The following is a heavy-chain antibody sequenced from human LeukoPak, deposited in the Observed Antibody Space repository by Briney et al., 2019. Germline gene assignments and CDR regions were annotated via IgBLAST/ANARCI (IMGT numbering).Heavy chain of an antibody. CDR1: GFTFSSYA. Sequence: PGGSLRLSCAASGFTFSSYAMNWVRQAPGKGLEWVSCISSGSEYRFYADSVKGRFTIFRDNAKNSLYLQMNSLRAEDTAVYYCARARAETYYYGMDVWGQGTTVTVSS. CDR3: ARARAETYYYGMDV. J-gene: IGHJ6*02. CDR2: ISSGSEYR. V-gene: IGHV3-21*01.